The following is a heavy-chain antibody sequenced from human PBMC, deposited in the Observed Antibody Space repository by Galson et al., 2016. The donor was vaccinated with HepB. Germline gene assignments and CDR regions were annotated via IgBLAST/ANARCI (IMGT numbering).Heavy chain of an antibody. J-gene: IGHJ4*02. D-gene: IGHD3-22*01. CDR1: GGSISSGASY. CDR3: ARGDESSSRMLDYFDY. V-gene: IGHV4-31*03. Sequence: TLSLTCTVSGGSISSGASYWNWIRQHPGKGLEWIGYIYYSGSTYYNPSLKSRVSISVDTSKNQFSLKLRFVTAADTAVYYCARGDESSSRMLDYFDYWGQGTLVTVSS. CDR2: IYYSGST.